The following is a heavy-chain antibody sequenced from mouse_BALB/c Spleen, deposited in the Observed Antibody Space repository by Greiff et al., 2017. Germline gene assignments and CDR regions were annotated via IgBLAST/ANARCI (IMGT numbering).Heavy chain of an antibody. CDR2: ISYSGST. V-gene: IGHV3-8*02. CDR3: ARWRDGYFTWFAY. CDR1: GDSITSGY. D-gene: IGHD2-3*01. Sequence: EVKLMESGPSLVKPSQTLSLTCSVTGDSITSGYWNWIRKFPGNKLEYMGYISYSGSTYYNPSLKSRISITRDTSKNQYYLQLNSVTTEDTATYCCARWRDGYFTWFAYWGQGTLVTVSA. J-gene: IGHJ3*01.